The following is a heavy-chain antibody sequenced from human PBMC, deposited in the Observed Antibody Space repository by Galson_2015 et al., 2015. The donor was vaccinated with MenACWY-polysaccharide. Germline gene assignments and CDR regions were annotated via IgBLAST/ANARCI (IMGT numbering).Heavy chain of an antibody. J-gene: IGHJ5*02. CDR3: AKTRSGTAGSLKNWFDP. V-gene: IGHV3-23*01. D-gene: IGHD2-15*01. CDR2: ISGTSRSA. CDR1: GFTFSSYA. Sequence: SLRLSCAASGFTFSSYAMSWARQAPGKGLEWVSGISGTSRSAYYADSVRGRFTISRDNSKNTLYLQMNSLRAEDTAVYYCAKTRSGTAGSLKNWFDPWGQGTLVTVSS.